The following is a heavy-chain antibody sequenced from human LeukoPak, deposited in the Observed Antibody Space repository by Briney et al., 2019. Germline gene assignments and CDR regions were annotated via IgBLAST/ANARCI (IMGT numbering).Heavy chain of an antibody. Sequence: ASVKVSCKASGYTFTSYYMHWVRQAPGQGLEWMGWINPNSGGTNYAQKFQGRVTMTRDTSISTAYMELSRLRSDDTAVYYCARVGYCSSTSCYSDWFDPWGQGTLVTVSS. J-gene: IGHJ5*02. CDR1: GYTFTSYY. CDR2: INPNSGGT. D-gene: IGHD2-2*02. CDR3: ARVGYCSSTSCYSDWFDP. V-gene: IGHV1-2*02.